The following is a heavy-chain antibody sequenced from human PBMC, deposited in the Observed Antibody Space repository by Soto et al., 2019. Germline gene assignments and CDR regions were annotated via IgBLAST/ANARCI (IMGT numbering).Heavy chain of an antibody. CDR3: AKLALTYYYDSSGYYYNHDAFDI. Sequence: GGSLRLSCAASGFTFSSYGMHWVRQAPGKGLEWVAVISYDGSNKYYADSVKGRFTISRDNSKNTLYPQMNSLRAEDTAVYYCAKLALTYYYDSSGYYYNHDAFDIWGQGTMVTVSS. CDR2: ISYDGSNK. V-gene: IGHV3-30*18. J-gene: IGHJ3*02. CDR1: GFTFSSYG. D-gene: IGHD3-22*01.